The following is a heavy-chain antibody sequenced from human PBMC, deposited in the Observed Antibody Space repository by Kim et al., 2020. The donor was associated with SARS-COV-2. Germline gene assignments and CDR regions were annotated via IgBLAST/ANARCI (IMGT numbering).Heavy chain of an antibody. CDR3: ARHIGRVAVAFWFDP. V-gene: IGHV4-39*01. CDR2: IYYSGST. Sequence: SETLSLTCTVSGGSISSSSYYWGWIRQPPGKGLEWIGSIYYSGSTYYNPSLKSRVTISVDTSKNQFSLKLSSVTAADTAVYYCARHIGRVAVAFWFDPWGQGTLVTVSS. CDR1: GGSISSSSYY. J-gene: IGHJ5*02. D-gene: IGHD6-19*01.